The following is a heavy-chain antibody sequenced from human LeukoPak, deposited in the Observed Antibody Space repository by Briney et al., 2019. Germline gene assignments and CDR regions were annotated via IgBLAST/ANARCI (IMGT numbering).Heavy chain of an antibody. J-gene: IGHJ5*02. CDR3: AREGAVPGIDP. D-gene: IGHD3-16*01. V-gene: IGHV4-38-2*02. Sequence: SETLSLTCAVSGYSITSGFSWGWIRQPPGKGLEWIGTISHSGTTDYKSTLESRLTISMDTSKNLFSLRLTSVTAADTAVYYCAREGAVPGIDPWGQGALVTVSS. CDR2: ISHSGTT. CDR1: GYSITSGFS.